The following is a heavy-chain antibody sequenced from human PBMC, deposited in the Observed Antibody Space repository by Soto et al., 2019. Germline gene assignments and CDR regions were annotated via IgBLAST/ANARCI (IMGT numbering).Heavy chain of an antibody. D-gene: IGHD3-3*01. J-gene: IGHJ6*03. CDR2: MNANSGNT. V-gene: IGHV1-8*01. CDR3: ASGYRRFFEWLFPNYYYYYYMDV. Sequence: QVQLVQSGAEVKKPGASVKVSCKASGYTFTSYDINWVRQATGQGLEWMGWMNANSGNTGYAQKFQGRVTMTRNTSISIAYMELRSLRSEDTAVYYCASGYRRFFEWLFPNYYYYYYMDVWGQGTTVTVSS. CDR1: GYTFTSYD.